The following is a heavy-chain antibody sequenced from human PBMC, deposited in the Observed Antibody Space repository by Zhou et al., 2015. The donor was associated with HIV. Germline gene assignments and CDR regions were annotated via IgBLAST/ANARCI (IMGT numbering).Heavy chain of an antibody. V-gene: IGHV1-69*01. CDR1: GGTFSSYA. Sequence: QVQLVQSGAEVKKPGPSVKVSCKASGGTFSSYAISWVRQAPGQGLEWMGGIIPIFGTANYAQKFQGRVTITADESTSTAYMELSSLRSEDTAVYYCASGGRLGYCSSTSCYASWADYWGQGTLVTVSS. J-gene: IGHJ4*02. CDR2: IIPIFGTA. CDR3: ASGGRLGYCSSTSCYASWADY. D-gene: IGHD2-2*01.